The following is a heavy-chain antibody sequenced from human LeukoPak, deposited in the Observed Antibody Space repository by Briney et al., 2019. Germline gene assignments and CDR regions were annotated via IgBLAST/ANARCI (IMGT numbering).Heavy chain of an antibody. CDR3: ARASSGWYRPDAFDI. CDR2: ISSNGGST. D-gene: IGHD6-19*01. V-gene: IGHV3-64*01. CDR1: GFTFSSYA. J-gene: IGHJ3*02. Sequence: PGGSLRLSCAPSGFTFSSYAMHWVRQAPGKGLEYVSAISSNGGSTYYANSVKGRFTISRDNSKNTLYLQMGSLRAEDMAVYYCARASSGWYRPDAFDIWGQGTMVTVSS.